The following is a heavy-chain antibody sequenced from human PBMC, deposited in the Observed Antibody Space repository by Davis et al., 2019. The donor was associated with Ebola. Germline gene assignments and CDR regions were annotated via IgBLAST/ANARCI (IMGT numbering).Heavy chain of an antibody. J-gene: IGHJ6*03. D-gene: IGHD3-9*01. CDR3: ARGFLNRDILGYYYYYYMDV. Sequence: PSETLSLTCAVYGGSFSGYYWSWIRQPPGKGLEWIGEIKHSGSTNYNPSLKSRVTISVDTSKNQFSLKLSSVTAADTAVYYCARGFLNRDILGYYYYYYMDVWGKGTTVTVSS. V-gene: IGHV4-34*01. CDR1: GGSFSGYY. CDR2: IKHSGST.